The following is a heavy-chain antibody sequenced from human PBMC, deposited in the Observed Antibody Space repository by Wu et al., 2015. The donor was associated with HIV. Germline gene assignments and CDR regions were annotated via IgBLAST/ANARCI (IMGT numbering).Heavy chain of an antibody. CDR1: GYTFTSYD. J-gene: IGHJ4*02. D-gene: IGHD3-22*01. CDR3: ARTAKYYFDSSGYYYGY. V-gene: IGHV1-8*01. CDR2: MNPNSGNT. Sequence: QVQLVQSGAEVKKPGASVKVSCKASGYTFTSYDINWVRQATGQGLEWMGWMNPNSGNTGYAQKFQGRVTMTRDTSISTAYMELSSLRSEDTAVYYCARTAKYYFDSSGYYYGYWGQGTLVTV.